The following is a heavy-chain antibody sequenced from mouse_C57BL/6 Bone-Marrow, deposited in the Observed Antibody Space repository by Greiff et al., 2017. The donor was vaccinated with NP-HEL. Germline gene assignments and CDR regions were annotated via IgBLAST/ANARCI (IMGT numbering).Heavy chain of an antibody. CDR1: GYTFTDYY. V-gene: IGHV1-26*01. J-gene: IGHJ2*01. D-gene: IGHD4-1*01. CDR3: AREEELYYFDY. Sequence: VQLQQSGPELVKPGASVKISCKASGYTFTDYYMNWVKQSHGKSLEWIGDINPNNGGTSYNQKFKSKATLTVDTSSSTAYMQLSSLTSEDSAVYYCAREEELYYFDYWGQGTTLTASS. CDR2: INPNNGGT.